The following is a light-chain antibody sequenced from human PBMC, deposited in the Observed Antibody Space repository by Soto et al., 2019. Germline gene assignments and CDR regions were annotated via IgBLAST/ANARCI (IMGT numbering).Light chain of an antibody. CDR1: SSDVGAYNF. V-gene: IGLV2-8*01. CDR3: NSYAGCNNFVV. Sequence: QSALTQPPSASGSPGQSVTISCTGTSSDVGAYNFVSWFQQNPGKAPRLMIYEVNKRPSGVPDRFSGSKSGNTASLTVSGLQAEDEADYYCNSYAGCNNFVVFGGGTKLTVL. CDR2: EVN. J-gene: IGLJ2*01.